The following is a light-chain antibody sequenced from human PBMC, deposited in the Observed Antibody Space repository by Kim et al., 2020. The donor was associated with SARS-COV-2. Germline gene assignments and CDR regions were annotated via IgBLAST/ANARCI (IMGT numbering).Light chain of an antibody. CDR1: SLRSYY. J-gene: IGLJ2*01. V-gene: IGLV3-19*01. CDR2: GRN. CDR3: QSRDSGGDVL. Sequence: SELTQDPAVSVALGQTVRITCQGDSLRSYYATWYQQRPRQAPVLVIYGRNNRPSGIPDRFSGSSSGNTASLTISGAQAEDEADFYCQSRDSGGDVLFGGGTQLTVL.